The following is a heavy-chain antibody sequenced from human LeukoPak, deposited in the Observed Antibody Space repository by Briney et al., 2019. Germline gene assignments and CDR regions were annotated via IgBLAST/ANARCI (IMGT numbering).Heavy chain of an antibody. J-gene: IGHJ4*02. CDR2: ISSSSSYI. CDR3: ATKYSSGFDY. D-gene: IGHD6-19*01. CDR1: GFTFSSYS. V-gene: IGHV3-21*01. Sequence: GGSLRLSXAASGFTFSSYSMNWVCQAPGKGLEWVSSISSSSSYIYYADSVKGRFTISRDNAKNSLYLQMNSLRAEDTAVYYCATKYSSGFDYWGQGTLVTVSS.